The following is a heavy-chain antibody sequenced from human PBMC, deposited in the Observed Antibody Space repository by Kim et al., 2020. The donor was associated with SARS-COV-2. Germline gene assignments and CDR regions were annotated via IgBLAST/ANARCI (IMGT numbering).Heavy chain of an antibody. CDR1: GFTFDDYA. D-gene: IGHD3-10*01. Sequence: GGSLRLSCAASGFTFDDYAMHWVRQAPGKGLEWVSLISGDGGSTYYADSVKGRFTISRDNSKNSLYLQMNSLRTEDTALYYCANIHPGGGFGEGMRAFDIWGQGTMVTVSS. CDR2: ISGDGGST. CDR3: ANIHPGGGFGEGMRAFDI. V-gene: IGHV3-43*02. J-gene: IGHJ3*02.